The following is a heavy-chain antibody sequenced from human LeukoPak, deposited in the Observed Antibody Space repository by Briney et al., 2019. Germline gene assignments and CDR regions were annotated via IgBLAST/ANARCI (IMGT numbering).Heavy chain of an antibody. CDR1: GFIFSTYS. J-gene: IGHJ4*02. CDR2: IGGSSTYI. D-gene: IGHD4-17*01. Sequence: GGSLRLSCAASGFIFSTYSMNWVRQAPGKGLEWVSSIGGSSTYIYYADSVKGRFTVSRDNAKNSLYLQMNSLRAEDTAVYYCARDRFGDYNFDYWGQGTLVTVSS. CDR3: ARDRFGDYNFDY. V-gene: IGHV3-21*01.